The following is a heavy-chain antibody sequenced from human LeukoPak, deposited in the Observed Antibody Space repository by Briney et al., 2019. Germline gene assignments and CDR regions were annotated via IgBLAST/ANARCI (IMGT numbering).Heavy chain of an antibody. CDR3: ARDLNANILTGYYVDF. CDR1: GYSFTGYY. J-gene: IGHJ4*02. CDR2: VNPKTGGT. D-gene: IGHD3-9*01. Sequence: ASVKVSCKASGYSFTGYYIHWVRQAPGQGLEWMGWVNPKTGGTNHAQKFQGRATMTRDTSSSTAYMELSRLTSVDTAVYYCARDLNANILTGYYVDFWGQGTLVTVSS. V-gene: IGHV1-2*02.